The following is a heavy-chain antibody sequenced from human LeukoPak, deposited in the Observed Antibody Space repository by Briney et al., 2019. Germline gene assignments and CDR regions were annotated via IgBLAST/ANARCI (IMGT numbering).Heavy chain of an antibody. Sequence: PGGSLRLSCAASGFTFDDYAMHWVRQAPGKGLEWVSGISWNSGSIGYADSVKGQFTISRDNAKNSLYLQMNSLRAEDTALYYCAKEGSSGYRRFDYWGQGTLVTVSS. CDR1: GFTFDDYA. D-gene: IGHD3-22*01. CDR3: AKEGSSGYRRFDY. V-gene: IGHV3-9*01. CDR2: ISWNSGSI. J-gene: IGHJ4*02.